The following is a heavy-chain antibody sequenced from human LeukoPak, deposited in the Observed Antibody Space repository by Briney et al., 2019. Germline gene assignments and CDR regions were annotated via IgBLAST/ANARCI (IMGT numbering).Heavy chain of an antibody. Sequence: SETLSLTCAVYGGSFSGYYWSWIRQPPGKGLEWIGEINHSGSTNYNPSLKSRVTISADTSKNQFSLNLSSVTAADTAVYYCARDGPYGGKPFDYWGQGTLVTVSS. D-gene: IGHD4-23*01. J-gene: IGHJ4*02. CDR2: INHSGST. CDR1: GGSFSGYY. V-gene: IGHV4-34*01. CDR3: ARDGPYGGKPFDY.